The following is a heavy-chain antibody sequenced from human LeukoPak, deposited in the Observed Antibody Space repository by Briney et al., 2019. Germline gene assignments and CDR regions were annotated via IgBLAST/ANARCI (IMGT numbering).Heavy chain of an antibody. CDR1: GFSLSTSGMR. Sequence: SGPALVKPTQPLTLTCTFSGFSLSTSGMRVSWIRQPPGKALEWLALIDWDDDKFYSTSLKTRLTISKDTSKNQVVLTMTNMDPVDTATYYCARTPYCGGDCYVDYWGQGTLVTVSS. CDR2: IDWDDDK. J-gene: IGHJ4*02. V-gene: IGHV2-70*04. D-gene: IGHD2-21*02. CDR3: ARTPYCGGDCYVDY.